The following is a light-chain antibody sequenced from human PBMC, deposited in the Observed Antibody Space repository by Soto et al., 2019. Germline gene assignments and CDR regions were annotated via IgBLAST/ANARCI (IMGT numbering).Light chain of an antibody. CDR2: AVS. CDR1: GSDIGSYNH. J-gene: IGLJ1*01. V-gene: IGLV2-14*03. Sequence: QSVLTQPASVSGSPGQSITISCSGTGSDIGSYNHVAWYQQFPGKSPKLMIYAVSDRPPGVSDRFSGSKSGITASLTISGLQTEDEADYYCISFAGSNNFPYVFGTGTKVTVL. CDR3: ISFAGSNNFPYV.